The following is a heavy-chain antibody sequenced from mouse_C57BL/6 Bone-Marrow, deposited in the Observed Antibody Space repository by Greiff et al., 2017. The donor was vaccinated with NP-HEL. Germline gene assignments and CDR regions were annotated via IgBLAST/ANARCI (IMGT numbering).Heavy chain of an antibody. D-gene: IGHD1-1*02. V-gene: IGHV5-6-2*01. CDR1: GFTFSSYY. Sequence: EVQLVESGGGLVKLGGSLKLSCAASGFTFSSYYMSWVRQTPEKRLELVAAINSNGGSTYYPDTVKGRFTISRDNAKNTLYLQMSSLKSEDTALDCCASRTGCGPFAYWGQGTLVTVSA. J-gene: IGHJ3*01. CDR2: INSNGGST. CDR3: ASRTGCGPFAY.